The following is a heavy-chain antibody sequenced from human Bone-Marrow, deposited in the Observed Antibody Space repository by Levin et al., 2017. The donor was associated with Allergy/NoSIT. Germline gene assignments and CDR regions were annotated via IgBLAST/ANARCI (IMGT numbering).Heavy chain of an antibody. Sequence: GESLKISCAASGFTFSSYSMNWVRQAPGKGLEWVSYISSSSSTIYYADSVKGRFTISRDNAKNSLYLQMNSLRAEDTAVYYCARVQNPTIVVVPAASDYWGQGTLVTVSS. CDR2: ISSSSSTI. D-gene: IGHD2-2*01. CDR3: ARVQNPTIVVVPAASDY. CDR1: GFTFSSYS. V-gene: IGHV3-48*01. J-gene: IGHJ4*02.